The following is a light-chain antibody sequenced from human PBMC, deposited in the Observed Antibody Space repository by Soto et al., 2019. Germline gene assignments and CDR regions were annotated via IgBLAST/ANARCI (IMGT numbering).Light chain of an antibody. Sequence: EIVMTQSPATLPVSPGERVTLSCTASQSISTNLAWYQHKPGQAPRLLIYGASTRPTGIPARFSGSGSGTEFTLTISSLQSEDFAVYYCQQYNNWLYTFGQGTK. CDR3: QQYNNWLYT. V-gene: IGKV3-15*01. J-gene: IGKJ2*01. CDR1: QSISTN. CDR2: GAS.